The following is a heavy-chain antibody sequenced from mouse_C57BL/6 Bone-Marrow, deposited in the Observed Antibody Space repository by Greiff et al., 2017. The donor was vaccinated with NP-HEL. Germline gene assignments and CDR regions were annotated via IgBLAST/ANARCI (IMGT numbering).Heavy chain of an antibody. CDR2: IGPGSGST. D-gene: IGHD1-1*01. J-gene: IGHJ3*01. CDR3: AKGTYYYGSSPAWFAY. CDR1: GYTFTDYY. V-gene: IGHV1-77*01. Sequence: VQLQESGAELVKPGASVKISCKASGYTFTDYYINWVKQRPGQGLEWIGKIGPGSGSTYYNEKFKGKATLTADKSSSTAYLQLSSLTSEDSAVYCCAKGTYYYGSSPAWFAYWGQGTLVTVSA.